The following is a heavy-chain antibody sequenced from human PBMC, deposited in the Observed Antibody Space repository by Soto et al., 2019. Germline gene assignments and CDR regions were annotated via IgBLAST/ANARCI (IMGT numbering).Heavy chain of an antibody. D-gene: IGHD3-16*02. J-gene: IGHJ4*02. Sequence: GGSLRLSCTASGFTFSSYWMTWVRQTPGKGLEWVANIKQDGSEKYYVDSVKDRFTISRDNAKNSLYLQMSSLRAEDTAVYYCARSYYDHIWGTYPLNYWGQGTLVTVSS. CDR2: IKQDGSEK. V-gene: IGHV3-7*01. CDR3: ARSYYDHIWGTYPLNY. CDR1: GFTFSSYW.